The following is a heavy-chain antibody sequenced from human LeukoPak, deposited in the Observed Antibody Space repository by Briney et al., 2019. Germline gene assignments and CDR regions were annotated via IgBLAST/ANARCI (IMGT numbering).Heavy chain of an antibody. CDR2: INPSGGST. V-gene: IGHV1-46*01. J-gene: IGHJ4*02. CDR3: ARDLPPYLGSYSVNYFDY. CDR1: GYTFTSYY. D-gene: IGHD1-26*01. Sequence: ASVKVSCKASGYTFTSYYMHWVRQAPGQGLEWMGIINPSGGSTSYAQKFQGRVTMTRDTSTSTVYMELSSLRSEDTAVYYCARDLPPYLGSYSVNYFDYWGQGTLVTVSS.